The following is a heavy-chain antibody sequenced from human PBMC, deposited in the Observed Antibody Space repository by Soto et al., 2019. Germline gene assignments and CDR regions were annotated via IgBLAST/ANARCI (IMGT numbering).Heavy chain of an antibody. CDR3: ALEGERYYDILTGPNWFDP. D-gene: IGHD3-9*01. Sequence: SGPTLVNPTQTLTLTCTFSGFSLTTSGVGVGWIRQPPGKALECLALIYWDDDKRYSPSLKSRLTITKDTSKNQVVLTMTNMDPVDTATYYCALEGERYYDILTGPNWFDPWGQGTLVTVSS. CDR2: IYWDDDK. V-gene: IGHV2-5*02. CDR1: GFSLTTSGVG. J-gene: IGHJ5*02.